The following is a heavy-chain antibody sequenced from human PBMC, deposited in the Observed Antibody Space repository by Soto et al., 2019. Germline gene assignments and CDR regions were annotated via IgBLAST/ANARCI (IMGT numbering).Heavy chain of an antibody. CDR3: ARDCSGGSCYHGMDV. D-gene: IGHD2-15*01. CDR1: GFNFNSYT. V-gene: IGHV3-21*01. Sequence: NPGGSLRLSCAASGFNFNSYTINWVRQAPGKRLEWLSSISSSGYIFSTDSVRGRFTISRDNAKNSVYLQINSLRAEDTAVYFCARDCSGGSCYHGMDVWGQGTTVTVSS. CDR2: ISSSGYI. J-gene: IGHJ6*02.